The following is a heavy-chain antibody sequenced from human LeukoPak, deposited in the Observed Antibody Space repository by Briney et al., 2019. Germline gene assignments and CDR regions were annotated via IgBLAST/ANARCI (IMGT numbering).Heavy chain of an antibody. J-gene: IGHJ6*02. D-gene: IGHD3-22*01. V-gene: IGHV3-30-3*01. CDR2: ISYDGSNK. CDR3: ARGPNYYDSSGYPYYYYGMDV. CDR1: GFTFSSYA. Sequence: PGRSLRLSCAASGFTFSSYAMHWVRQAPGKGLEWVAVISYDGSNKYYADSVKGRFTISRDNSKNTLYLQMNSLGAEDTAVYYCARGPNYYDSSGYPYYYYGMDVWGQGTTVTVSS.